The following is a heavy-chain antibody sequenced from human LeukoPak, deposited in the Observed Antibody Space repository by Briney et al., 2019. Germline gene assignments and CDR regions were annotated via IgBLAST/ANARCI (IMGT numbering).Heavy chain of an antibody. Sequence: GASVKVSCKASGGTFSSYAISWVRQAPGQGLEWMGGIIPIFGTANYAQKFQGRVTITADESTSTAYMELSSLRSEDTAVYYCARDSFMGWLSILGHWFDPWGQGTLVTVSS. V-gene: IGHV1-69*13. D-gene: IGHD5-12*01. J-gene: IGHJ5*02. CDR1: GGTFSSYA. CDR3: ARDSFMGWLSILGHWFDP. CDR2: IIPIFGTA.